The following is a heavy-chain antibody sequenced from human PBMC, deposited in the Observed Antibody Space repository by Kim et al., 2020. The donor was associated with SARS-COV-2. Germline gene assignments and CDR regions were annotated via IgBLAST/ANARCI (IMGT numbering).Heavy chain of an antibody. J-gene: IGHJ4*02. Sequence: SETLSLTCTVSGGSISSHSWSWIRQPPGKGLEWIGYTYYSGSTNYNPSLKSRVTISVDTSKNQFSLKLSSVTAADAAVYYCARDRIGHCSSTSCSLHFDYWGQETLVTVSS. V-gene: IGHV4-59*11. D-gene: IGHD2-2*01. CDR2: TYYSGST. CDR3: ARDRIGHCSSTSCSLHFDY. CDR1: GGSISSHS.